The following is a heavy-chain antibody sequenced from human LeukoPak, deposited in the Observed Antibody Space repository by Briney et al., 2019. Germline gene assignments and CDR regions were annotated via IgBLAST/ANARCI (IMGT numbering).Heavy chain of an antibody. Sequence: GGSLRLSCTASGFTISAYWMHWVRQPPGKGLEWVSRIDVDGSDSRYADSVKGRFTISRDNAKNTVYLQMNSLRAEDTAVYYCARGGYYDSSGYYPLDYWGQGTLVTVSS. CDR1: GFTISAYW. D-gene: IGHD3-22*01. CDR3: ARGGYYDSSGYYPLDY. J-gene: IGHJ4*02. V-gene: IGHV3-74*01. CDR2: IDVDGSDS.